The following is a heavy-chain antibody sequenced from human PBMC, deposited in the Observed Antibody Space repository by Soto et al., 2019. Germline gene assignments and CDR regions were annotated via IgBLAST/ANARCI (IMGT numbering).Heavy chain of an antibody. V-gene: IGHV1-18*01. Sequence: GASVKVSCKASGYTFNSYGISWVRQAPGQGLERMGWIRVKNGNTNYAQNFQGRFTMTTDTSTSTAYMELRSLRSDDTAVYYCARGPTVGDIWGQGTMLTVSS. CDR2: IRVKNGNT. J-gene: IGHJ3*02. CDR1: GYTFNSYG. CDR3: ARGPTVGDI. D-gene: IGHD2-21*02.